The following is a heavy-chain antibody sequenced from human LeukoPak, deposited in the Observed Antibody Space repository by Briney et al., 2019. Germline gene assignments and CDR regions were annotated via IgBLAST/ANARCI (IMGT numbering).Heavy chain of an antibody. CDR3: ARLGSSGYSDASDI. CDR2: INHSGST. D-gene: IGHD3-22*01. V-gene: IGHV4-34*01. Sequence: SETLSLTCAVYGGSFSGYYWSWIRQPPGKGLEWIGEINHSGSTNYNPSLKSRVTISVDTSKNQFSLKLSSVTAADTAVYYCARLGSSGYSDASDIWGQGTMVTVSS. J-gene: IGHJ3*02. CDR1: GGSFSGYY.